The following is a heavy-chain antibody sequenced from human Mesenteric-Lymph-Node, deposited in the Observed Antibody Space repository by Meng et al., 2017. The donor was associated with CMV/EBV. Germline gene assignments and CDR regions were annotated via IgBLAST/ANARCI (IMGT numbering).Heavy chain of an antibody. V-gene: IGHV4-39*07. J-gene: IGHJ3*02. CDR3: AGGYCSSTSCYRVPFAFDI. Sequence: SETLSLTCTVSGGSISSSSYYWGWIRQPPGKGLEWIGSIYYSGSTYYNPSLKSRVTISVDTSKNQFSLKLSSVTAADTAVYYCAGGYCSSTSCYRVPFAFDIWGQGTMVTVSS. D-gene: IGHD2-2*01. CDR2: IYYSGST. CDR1: GGSISSSSYY.